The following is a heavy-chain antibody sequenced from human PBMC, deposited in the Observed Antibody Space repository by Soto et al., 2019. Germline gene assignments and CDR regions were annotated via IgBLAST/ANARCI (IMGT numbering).Heavy chain of an antibody. V-gene: IGHV1-46*01. Sequence: ASVKVSCKASGYTFTSYYMHWVRQAPGQGLEWMGIINPSGGSTSYAQKFQGRVTMTRDTSTSTVYMELSSLRSEDTAVYYCARGDCSGGSCYVIDYWRRXTLVPVSS. D-gene: IGHD2-15*01. CDR3: ARGDCSGGSCYVIDY. CDR1: GYTFTSYY. CDR2: INPSGGST. J-gene: IGHJ4*02.